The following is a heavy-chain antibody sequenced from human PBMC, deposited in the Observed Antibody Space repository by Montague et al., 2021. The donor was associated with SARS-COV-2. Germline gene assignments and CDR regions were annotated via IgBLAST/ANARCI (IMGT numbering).Heavy chain of an antibody. V-gene: IGHV4-34*01. J-gene: IGHJ6*02. CDR2: INHSGST. D-gene: IGHD2-21*02. CDR1: GGSFSGYY. CDR3: ARGSWHIVVVTAIRDGYYGMDV. Sequence: SETLSLTCAVYGGSFSGYYWSWIRQPPGKGLEWIGEINHSGSTNYNPSLKSRVTISVDTSKNQFCLKLSSVTAADTAVYYCARGSWHIVVVTAIRDGYYGMDVWGQGTTVTVSS.